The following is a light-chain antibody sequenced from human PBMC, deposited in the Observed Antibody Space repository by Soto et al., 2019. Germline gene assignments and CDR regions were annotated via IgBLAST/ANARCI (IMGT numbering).Light chain of an antibody. Sequence: DIVMTQSPDSLAVSLGERATINCKSSQTVLYSSNNNNYLAWYQQKPGQPPKLLIYWASTRESGVPDRFSGSGSGTDFTLTISSLQAEDVAVYYCQQYYSTPTFGQGTKVDIK. CDR2: WAS. CDR3: QQYYSTPT. J-gene: IGKJ1*01. CDR1: QTVLYSSNNNNY. V-gene: IGKV4-1*01.